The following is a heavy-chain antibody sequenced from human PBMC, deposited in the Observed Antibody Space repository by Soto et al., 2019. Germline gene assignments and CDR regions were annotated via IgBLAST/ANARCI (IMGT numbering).Heavy chain of an antibody. V-gene: IGHV3-48*02. Sequence: PGGSLRLSCAAYGFTVSSSYMNWARQAPGKGLEWISYITSTSSAINYADSVRGRFTISRDNAMRSLFLHMNSLRDEDTAVYYCARDGKGAAYTHGPYYFDYWGQGALVTVSS. CDR3: ARDGKGAAYTHGPYYFDY. CDR1: GFTVSSSY. J-gene: IGHJ4*02. D-gene: IGHD1-1*01. CDR2: ITSTSSAI.